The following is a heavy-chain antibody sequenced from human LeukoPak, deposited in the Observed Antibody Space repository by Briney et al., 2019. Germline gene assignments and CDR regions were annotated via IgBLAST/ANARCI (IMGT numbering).Heavy chain of an antibody. CDR1: GFTFSSYA. D-gene: IGHD1-14*01. V-gene: IGHV3-23*01. CDR3: TAGSPPEY. Sequence: GGSLRLSCAASGFTFSSYAMSWVRQAPGKGLEWISHVSLSGDTKYYADSVRGRFIMSRDNSRDSVYLQMDGLRTDDTALYYCTAGSPPEYWGQGSLVTVSS. CDR2: VSLSGDTK. J-gene: IGHJ4*02.